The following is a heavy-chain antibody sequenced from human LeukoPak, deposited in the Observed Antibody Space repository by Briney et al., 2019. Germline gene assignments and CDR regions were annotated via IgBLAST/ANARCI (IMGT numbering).Heavy chain of an antibody. CDR1: GGSISSSSYF. D-gene: IGHD6-19*01. Sequence: SETLSLTCTVSGGSISSSSYFWGWIRQPPGKGLEWIGSIYYSGSTYYNPSLKSRVTISVDTSKNQFSLKLSSVTAADTAVYYCARHGSIAVAVIGAFDIWGQGTMVTVSS. V-gene: IGHV4-39*01. CDR2: IYYSGST. CDR3: ARHGSIAVAVIGAFDI. J-gene: IGHJ3*02.